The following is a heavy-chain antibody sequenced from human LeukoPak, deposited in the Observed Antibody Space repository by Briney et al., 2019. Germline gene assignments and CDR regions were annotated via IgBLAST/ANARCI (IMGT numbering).Heavy chain of an antibody. CDR1: GFTFSTYA. V-gene: IGHV3-23*01. D-gene: IGHD6-19*01. J-gene: IGHJ4*02. Sequence: GGSLRLSCAASGFTFSTYAMSWVRQAPGKGLEWVSAISGSGGSTYYADSVKGRFTISRDNSKNTLYLQMNSLRAEDTAVYYCAKSPSGWMIIDYWGQGTLVTVSS. CDR3: AKSPSGWMIIDY. CDR2: ISGSGGST.